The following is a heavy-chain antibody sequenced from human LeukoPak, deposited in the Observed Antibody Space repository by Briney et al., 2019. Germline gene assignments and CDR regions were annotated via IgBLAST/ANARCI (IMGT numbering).Heavy chain of an antibody. J-gene: IGHJ4*02. D-gene: IGHD5-18*01. CDR3: AKDGNRGYSYGFVDY. Sequence: GGSLRLSCAASGFTFSSYGMSWVRQAPGKGLEWVSAISGSGGSTYYPDSVQGRFTISRDNSKNTRYLQMNSLRAEGTAGYYCAKDGNRGYSYGFVDYWGQGTLVTVSS. V-gene: IGHV3-23*01. CDR2: ISGSGGST. CDR1: GFTFSSYG.